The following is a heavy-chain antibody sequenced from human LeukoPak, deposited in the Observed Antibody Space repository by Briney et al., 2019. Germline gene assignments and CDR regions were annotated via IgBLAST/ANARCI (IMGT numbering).Heavy chain of an antibody. D-gene: IGHD3-22*01. CDR3: ASDRDYYDSSGYLFDY. CDR2: IKQDGSEK. V-gene: IGHV3-7*01. J-gene: IGHJ4*02. Sequence: GGSLRLSCAASGFTFSSYCVSWLRQSPGGGLEGVANIKQDGSEKYYVDSVKGRFTISRDNAKNSLYLQMNSLRAEDTAVYYCASDRDYYDSSGYLFDYWGQGTLVTVSS. CDR1: GFTFSSYC.